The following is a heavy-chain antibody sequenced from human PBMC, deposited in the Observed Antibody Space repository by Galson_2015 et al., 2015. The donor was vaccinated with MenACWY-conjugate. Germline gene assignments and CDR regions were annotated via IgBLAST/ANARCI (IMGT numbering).Heavy chain of an antibody. CDR3: AKKFGSSSWFRGFDS. CDR2: ISGSGGTI. D-gene: IGHD6-13*01. CDR1: GFTFSGYA. J-gene: IGHJ4*02. V-gene: IGHV3-23*01. Sequence: SLRLSCAVSGFTFSGYAMTWVRQAPGKGLEWVSVISGSGGTIYYAESVKGRFTISRDNSKNTLFLEMNSLRAEDTAVYYCAKKFGSSSWFRGFDSWGQGTLVTVSS.